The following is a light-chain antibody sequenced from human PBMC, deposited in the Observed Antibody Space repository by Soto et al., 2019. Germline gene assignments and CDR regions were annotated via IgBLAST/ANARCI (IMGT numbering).Light chain of an antibody. CDR2: EVS. CDR3: SSYTSSSTWGNV. Sequence: QSVLTQPASVSGSPGQSITISCTGTSSDVGGYNYVSWYQQHPGKAPKLMIYEVSNRPSGVSNRFSGSKSGNTASLTISGLQAEDEADYYCSSYTSSSTWGNVFGTGTQLTVL. J-gene: IGLJ1*01. V-gene: IGLV2-14*01. CDR1: SSDVGGYNY.